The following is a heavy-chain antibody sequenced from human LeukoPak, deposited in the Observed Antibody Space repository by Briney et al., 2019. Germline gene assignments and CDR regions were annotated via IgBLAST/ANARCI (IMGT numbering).Heavy chain of an antibody. D-gene: IGHD3-16*01. CDR3: ARAGWGQHLLYGMDV. Sequence: SETLSLTCAVYGGSFSGYYWSWIRQSPGKGLEWIGEINHSGSTDYNPSLKSRVTISVDTSKNQFSLKLSSVTAADTAVYYCARAGWGQHLLYGMDVWGQGTTVTVSS. V-gene: IGHV4-34*01. CDR1: GGSFSGYY. J-gene: IGHJ6*02. CDR2: INHSGST.